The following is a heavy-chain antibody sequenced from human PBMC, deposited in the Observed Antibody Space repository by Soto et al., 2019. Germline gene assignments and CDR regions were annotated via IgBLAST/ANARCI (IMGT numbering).Heavy chain of an antibody. J-gene: IGHJ6*02. V-gene: IGHV1-46*01. D-gene: IGHD3-9*01. CDR2: INPSGGST. CDR1: GYTFTSYY. CDR3: ARDIAIYRNYYYYYGMDV. Sequence: QVQLVQSGAEVKKPGASVKVSCKASGYTFTSYYMHWVRQAPGQGLEWMGIINPSGGSTSYAQKFQGRVTMTRDTSTSTVYMELSSLRSEDTAVYYCARDIAIYRNYYYYYGMDVWGQGTTVTVSS.